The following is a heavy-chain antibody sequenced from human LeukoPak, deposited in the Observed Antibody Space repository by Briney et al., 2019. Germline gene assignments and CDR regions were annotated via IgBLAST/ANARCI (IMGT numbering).Heavy chain of an antibody. CDR1: GGSVSSGSHY. CDR2: IYYTGTT. CDR3: ARGRNSSGWSVFDY. J-gene: IGHJ4*02. V-gene: IGHV4-61*01. Sequence: SETLSLTCIVSGGSVSSGSHYWNWIRQPPGKGLEWIGYIYYTGTTNYNPSLKSRVTISVDTSRNQFSLKLSSVTPADTAVYYCARGRNSSGWSVFDYWGQGTLVTVSS. D-gene: IGHD6-19*01.